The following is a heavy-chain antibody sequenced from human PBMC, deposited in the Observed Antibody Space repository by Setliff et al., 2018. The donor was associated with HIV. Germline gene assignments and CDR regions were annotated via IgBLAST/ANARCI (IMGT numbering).Heavy chain of an antibody. CDR3: ARVSRSGWFFDW. J-gene: IGHJ4*02. V-gene: IGHV1-18*01. Sequence: ASVKVSCKASGYNFSSNGISWVRQAPGQGLEWMGWISSYNGNTKYAQKVQDRVTMTKDTSTSTAYMELMSLRSDDTAVYYCARVSRSGWFFDWWGQGSLVTVSS. D-gene: IGHD6-19*01. CDR1: GYNFSSNG. CDR2: ISSYNGNT.